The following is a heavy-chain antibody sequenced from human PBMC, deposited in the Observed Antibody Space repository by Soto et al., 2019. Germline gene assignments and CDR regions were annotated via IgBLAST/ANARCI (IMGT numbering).Heavy chain of an antibody. D-gene: IGHD3-16*01. CDR3: ARDAWGADY. V-gene: IGHV3-66*01. CDR1: GFTVSTKY. Sequence: EVQMVESGGGLVQPGGSLRLSCAASGFTVSTKYMSWVRQAPGKGLEGVSVIYSGCSTSYADSVRGSFSITRDNYKNTVNLQMNSLRAEDTAVYYCARDAWGADYWGQGTLVTVS. CDR2: IYSGCST. J-gene: IGHJ4*02.